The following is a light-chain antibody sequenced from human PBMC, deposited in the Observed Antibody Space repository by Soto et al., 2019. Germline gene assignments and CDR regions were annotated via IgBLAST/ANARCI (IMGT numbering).Light chain of an antibody. CDR2: DAY. V-gene: IGKV3-11*01. CDR1: QSVSGS. J-gene: IGKJ4*01. CDR3: QQYSKWPLT. Sequence: EIVLTQSPATLSLSPGESATLSCRTSQSVSGSLAWYQKKPGQAPRLLIYDAYDRATGIPDRFSGSGSGTDFSLTVSNLEPEDFAVYYCQQYSKWPLTFGGGTKVELK.